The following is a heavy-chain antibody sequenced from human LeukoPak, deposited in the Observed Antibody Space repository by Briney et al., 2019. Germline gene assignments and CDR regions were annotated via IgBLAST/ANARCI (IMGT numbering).Heavy chain of an antibody. V-gene: IGHV4-39*01. J-gene: IGHJ5*02. CDR2: IYYSGST. CDR3: ARHGGSSWYGLDLNKGGDWFDP. CDR1: GGSISSSSYY. Sequence: SETLSLTCTVSGGSISSSSYYWGWIRQPPGKGLEWIGSIYYSGSTYYNPSLKSRVTISVDTSKNQFSLKLSSVTAADTAVYYCARHGGSSWYGLDLNKGGDWFDPWGQGTLVTVSS. D-gene: IGHD6-13*01.